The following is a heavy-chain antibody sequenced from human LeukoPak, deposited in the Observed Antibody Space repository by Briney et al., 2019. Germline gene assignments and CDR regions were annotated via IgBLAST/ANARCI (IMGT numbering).Heavy chain of an antibody. J-gene: IGHJ4*02. Sequence: SGTLSLTCAVSGGSISSSNWWSWVRQPPGKGLEWIGEIYHSGSTNYNPSLKSRVTISVDTSKNQFSLKLSSVTAADTAVYYCARHNRELGYCSSTSCYLFDYWGQGTLVTVSS. D-gene: IGHD2-2*01. CDR2: IYHSGST. CDR1: GGSISSSNW. CDR3: ARHNRELGYCSSTSCYLFDY. V-gene: IGHV4-4*02.